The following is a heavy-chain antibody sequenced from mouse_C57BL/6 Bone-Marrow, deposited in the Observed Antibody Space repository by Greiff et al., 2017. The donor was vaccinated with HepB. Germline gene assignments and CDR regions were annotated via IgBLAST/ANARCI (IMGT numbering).Heavy chain of an antibody. CDR2: IYPGNSDT. J-gene: IGHJ2*01. CDR3: TIAPGEYGSSFDS. CDR1: GYTFTSYW. V-gene: IGHV1-5*01. Sequence: EVQLQESGTVLARPGASVKMSCKTSGYTFTSYWMHWVKQRPGRGLEWIGDIYPGNSDTSYNQKFKGKAKLTVFTSASTAYMELSSLKNEDSAFYYCTIAPGEYGSSFDSWGQGTTLTFSS. D-gene: IGHD1-1*01.